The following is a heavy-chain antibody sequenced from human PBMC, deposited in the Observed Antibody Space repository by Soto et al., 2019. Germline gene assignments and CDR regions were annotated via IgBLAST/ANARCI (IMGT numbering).Heavy chain of an antibody. J-gene: IGHJ6*02. V-gene: IGHV3-21*01. Sequence: GGSLRLSCAASGFNFNSYTINWVRQAPGKRLEWLSSISSSGYIFSTDLVRGRFTISRDNAKNSVYLQINSLRAEDTAVYFCARDCSGGSCYPGMDVWGQGTTVTVSS. CDR2: ISSSGYI. CDR3: ARDCSGGSCYPGMDV. D-gene: IGHD2-15*01. CDR1: GFNFNSYT.